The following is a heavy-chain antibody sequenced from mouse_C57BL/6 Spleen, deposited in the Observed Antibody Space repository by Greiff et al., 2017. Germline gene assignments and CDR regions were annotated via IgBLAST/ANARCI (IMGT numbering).Heavy chain of an antibody. CDR2: IDPANGTT. Sequence: EVQLQQSVAELVRPGASVTLSCTASGYNIKNTYMHWVKQRPGQGLEWIGRIDPANGTTKYAPKFQGKATITADTSSNTAYLQLSSLTSADTAIYYSASGPFYGSSYYFDYWGQGTTLTVSS. CDR3: ASGPFYGSSYYFDY. D-gene: IGHD1-1*01. J-gene: IGHJ2*01. V-gene: IGHV14-3*01. CDR1: GYNIKNTY.